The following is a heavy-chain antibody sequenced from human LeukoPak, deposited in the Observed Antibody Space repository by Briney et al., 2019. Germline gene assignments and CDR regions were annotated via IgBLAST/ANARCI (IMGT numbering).Heavy chain of an antibody. D-gene: IGHD2-15*01. CDR1: GYTFTSYY. CDR2: INPSGGST. CDR3: ARDSPDIVVVVAAAMDY. J-gene: IGHJ4*02. Sequence: EASVKVSCKASGYTFTSYYMHWVRQAPGQGLEWMGIINPSGGSTSYAQKFQGRVTMTRDTSTSTVYMELSSLRSEDTAVYYCARDSPDIVVVVAAAMDYWGQGTLVTVSS. V-gene: IGHV1-46*01.